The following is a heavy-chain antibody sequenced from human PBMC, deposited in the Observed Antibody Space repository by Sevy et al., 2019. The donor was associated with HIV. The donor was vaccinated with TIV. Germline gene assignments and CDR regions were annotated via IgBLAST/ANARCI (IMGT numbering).Heavy chain of an antibody. V-gene: IGHV3-49*03. J-gene: IGHJ4*02. D-gene: IGHD5-12*01. CDR2: IRRNSHEPYGGTT. CDR1: GFTFGDYA. Sequence: GGSLRLSCTSSGFTFGDYAMSWFRQAPGKGLEWVAFIRRNSHEPYGGTTEYAASVKGRFTISRDDSKSIAYLQMNSLNTKDTAVYYCTRALATADTPEYYFDYWGQGILVTVSS. CDR3: TRALATADTPEYYFDY.